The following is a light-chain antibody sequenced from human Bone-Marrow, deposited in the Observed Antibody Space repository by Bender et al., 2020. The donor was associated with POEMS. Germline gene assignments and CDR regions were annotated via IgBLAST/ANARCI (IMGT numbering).Light chain of an antibody. CDR1: SSDVGGYKF. CDR3: SSFTTSVTVV. V-gene: IGLV2-8*01. Sequence: QSALTQPPSASGSPGQSVTISCTGTSSDVGGYKFVSWYQQYPGKAPKLMIYDVTKRPSGVSDRFSGSKSGNTASLAISGLLPEDEADYYCSSFTTSVTVVFGGGTRLTVL. CDR2: DVT. J-gene: IGLJ2*01.